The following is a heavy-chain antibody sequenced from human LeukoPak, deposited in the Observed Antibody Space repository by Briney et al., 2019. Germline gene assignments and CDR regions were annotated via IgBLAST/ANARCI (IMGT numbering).Heavy chain of an antibody. CDR2: IRSKIYGGTP. Sequence: GGSLRLSCTASGFTFGDYAMTWVRQAPGKGLEWVGFIRSKIYGGTPEYAASVKGRFTISRYDSKSIAYLQMNSLKTEDTAVYYCTRDPYDTSGEFDYWGQGTLVTVSS. D-gene: IGHD3-22*01. CDR1: GFTFGDYA. CDR3: TRDPYDTSGEFDY. J-gene: IGHJ4*02. V-gene: IGHV3-49*04.